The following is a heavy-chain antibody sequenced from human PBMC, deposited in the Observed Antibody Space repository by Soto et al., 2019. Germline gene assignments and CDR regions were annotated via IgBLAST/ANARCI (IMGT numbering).Heavy chain of an antibody. V-gene: IGHV4-59*01. J-gene: IGHJ6*03. CDR2: IYYSGST. Sequence: SETLSLTCTVSGGSISSYYWSWIRQPPGKGLEWIGYIYYSGSTNYNPSLKSRVTISVDTSKNQFSLKLSSVTAADTAVYYFARSPRGLHLGELSIHLYYYYYMDVWGKGTTVTVSS. CDR3: ARSPRGLHLGELSIHLYYYYYMDV. D-gene: IGHD3-16*02. CDR1: GGSISSYY.